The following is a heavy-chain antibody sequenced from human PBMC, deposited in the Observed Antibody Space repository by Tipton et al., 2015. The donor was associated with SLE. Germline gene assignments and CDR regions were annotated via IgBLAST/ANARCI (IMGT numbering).Heavy chain of an antibody. J-gene: IGHJ4*02. Sequence: SLRLSCAASGFTFSSYGMHWVRQAPGKGLEWVAVIWYDGSNKYYVDSVKGRFTISRDNSKNTLYLQMNSLRAEDTAVYYCARGRGVAGIICDYWGQGTLVTVSS. CDR1: GFTFSSYG. D-gene: IGHD6-19*01. V-gene: IGHV3-33*01. CDR3: ARGRGVAGIICDY. CDR2: IWYDGSNK.